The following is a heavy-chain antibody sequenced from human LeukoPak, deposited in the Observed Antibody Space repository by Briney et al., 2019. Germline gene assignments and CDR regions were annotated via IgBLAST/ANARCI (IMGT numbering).Heavy chain of an antibody. CDR1: GFTFSSYA. V-gene: IGHV3-30*04. CDR3: ATDRGWRTSGYYLYYFEY. Sequence: GRSLRLSCAASGFTFSSYAMHWVRQAPGKGLEWVAVISYDGSNKYYADSVKGRFTISRDNSKNTLYLQMNSLRAEDTAVYYCATDRGWRTSGYYLYYFEYWGQGTLVTYSS. D-gene: IGHD3-3*01. CDR2: ISYDGSNK. J-gene: IGHJ4*02.